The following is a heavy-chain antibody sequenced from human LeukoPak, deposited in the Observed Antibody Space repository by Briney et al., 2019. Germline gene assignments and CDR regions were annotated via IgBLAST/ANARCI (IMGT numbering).Heavy chain of an antibody. Sequence: GGSLRLSCAASGFTFSKYAMSWVRQAPGEGLEWVSGVSGSGGFTYYADSAKGRFTIPRDNSKNTLYMQMSSLRAEDTALYYCAKDPYSDFWSGYYFFDYWGQGTLATVSS. V-gene: IGHV3-23*01. J-gene: IGHJ4*02. CDR2: VSGSGGFT. CDR3: AKDPYSDFWSGYYFFDY. D-gene: IGHD3-3*01. CDR1: GFTFSKYA.